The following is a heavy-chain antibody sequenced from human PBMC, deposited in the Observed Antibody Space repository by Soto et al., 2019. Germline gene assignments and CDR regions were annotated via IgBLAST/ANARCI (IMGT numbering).Heavy chain of an antibody. CDR1: GFNFRSYA. Sequence: EVQLLESGGGLVQPGGSLRLSCAASGFNFRSYAMSWVRQPPGKGLEWVSGAHSGDGRTYYADSVKGRFTISRDNSKNTVYLQMNSLRGEDTAVYYCAKYFLDYYDSGSYAFDIWGQGTMVTVSS. CDR3: AKYFLDYYDSGSYAFDI. CDR2: AHSGDGRT. D-gene: IGHD3-10*01. J-gene: IGHJ3*02. V-gene: IGHV3-23*01.